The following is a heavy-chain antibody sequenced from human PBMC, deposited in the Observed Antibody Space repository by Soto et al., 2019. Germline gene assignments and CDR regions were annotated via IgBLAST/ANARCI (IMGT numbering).Heavy chain of an antibody. V-gene: IGHV4-39*01. J-gene: IGHJ4*02. Sequence: TETLSLTCKVSGESISSGTYYWGWIRQPPGKGLEWIGNIFFRGDTYYNPSLKSRVTVSVETSKNQFSLKLASVTAADTAVYYSAIRVGGNSWYFDYWCQGTLVTVSS. CDR2: IFFRGDT. CDR1: GESISSGTYY. CDR3: AIRVGGNSWYFDY. D-gene: IGHD6-13*01.